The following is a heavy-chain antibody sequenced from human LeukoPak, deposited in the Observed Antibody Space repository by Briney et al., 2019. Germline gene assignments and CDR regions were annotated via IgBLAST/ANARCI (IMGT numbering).Heavy chain of an antibody. D-gene: IGHD4-23*01. CDR1: GGSSSSSSYY. CDR2: IHDSGST. Sequence: PSETLSLTCSVSGGSSSSSSYYWGWIRQPPGTGLEWIGSIHDSGSTDYNPSLKSRVTISVDTSKNQFSLKLSSVTAADTAVYYCARLYGANSNNYYCDYWGQGTLFTVSS. V-gene: IGHV4-39*01. CDR3: ARLYGANSNNYYCDY. J-gene: IGHJ4*02.